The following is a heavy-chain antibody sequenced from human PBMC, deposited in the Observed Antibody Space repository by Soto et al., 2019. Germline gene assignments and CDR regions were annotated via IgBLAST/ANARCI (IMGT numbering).Heavy chain of an antibody. Sequence: GGSLRLSCEASGFTFKSYAMSWVRQAPGRGLEWVSAISDTGETTYYADSVRGRFSISRDNSKNSLYLQMNSLRAEDTAVYYCAKDKSDVLTGYYLSYFDYWGQGTLVTVS. CDR3: AKDKSDVLTGYYLSYFDY. CDR2: ISDTGETT. V-gene: IGHV3-23*01. CDR1: GFTFKSYA. D-gene: IGHD3-9*01. J-gene: IGHJ4*02.